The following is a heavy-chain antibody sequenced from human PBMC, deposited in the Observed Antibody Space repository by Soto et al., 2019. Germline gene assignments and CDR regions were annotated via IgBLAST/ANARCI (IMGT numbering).Heavy chain of an antibody. V-gene: IGHV3-33*01. CDR3: ARGNRSFDFDL. CDR1: GFTFRSYA. Sequence: QVQLVESGGGVVQPGRSLRLSCAASGFTFRSYATHWVRQAPGKGLEWVALIWNDGSNKYYADSVKGRFTISRDNSKNTLYLQMTSLRAEDTAVFYCARGNRSFDFDLRGQGTLVTVSS. D-gene: IGHD1-26*01. J-gene: IGHJ4*02. CDR2: IWNDGSNK.